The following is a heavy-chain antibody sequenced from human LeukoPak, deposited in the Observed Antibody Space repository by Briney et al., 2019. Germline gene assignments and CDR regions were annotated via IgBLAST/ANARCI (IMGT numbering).Heavy chain of an antibody. D-gene: IGHD3-10*01. V-gene: IGHV1-2*02. Sequence: ASVKVSCKASGYAFTCYYMHWVRQAPGQGLEWMGWINPNSGGTNYAQKFQGRVTMTRDTSISTAYMELSRLRSDDTAVYYCARDLLRWFGEPPNAFDIWGQGTMVTVSS. J-gene: IGHJ3*02. CDR1: GYAFTCYY. CDR3: ARDLLRWFGEPPNAFDI. CDR2: INPNSGGT.